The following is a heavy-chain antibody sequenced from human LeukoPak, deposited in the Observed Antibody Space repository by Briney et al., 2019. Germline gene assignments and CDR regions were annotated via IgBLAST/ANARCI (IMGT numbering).Heavy chain of an antibody. Sequence: PSETLSLTCTVSGGTISSSSYYWGWIRQPPGKGLEWIGSIYYSGSTYYNPSLKSRVTISVDTSKNQFSLKLSSVTAADTAVYYCAARAGYSSGFPDYWGQGTLVTLSS. CDR3: AARAGYSSGFPDY. CDR1: GGTISSSSYY. CDR2: IYYSGST. J-gene: IGHJ4*02. D-gene: IGHD6-19*01. V-gene: IGHV4-39*07.